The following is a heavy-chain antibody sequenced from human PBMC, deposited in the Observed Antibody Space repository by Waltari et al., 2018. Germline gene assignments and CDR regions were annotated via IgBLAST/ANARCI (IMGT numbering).Heavy chain of an antibody. CDR2: ISSSSSYI. D-gene: IGHD6-19*01. V-gene: IGHV3-21*01. Sequence: EVQLVESGGGLVKPGGSLRLSCAASGFTFSSYSMNWVRQAPGKGLEWVSSISSSSSYIYYADSVKGRLTISRDNAKNSLYLQMNSLRAEDTAVYYWARVCSSGRCFDYWGQGTLVTVSS. CDR1: GFTFSSYS. J-gene: IGHJ4*02. CDR3: ARVCSSGRCFDY.